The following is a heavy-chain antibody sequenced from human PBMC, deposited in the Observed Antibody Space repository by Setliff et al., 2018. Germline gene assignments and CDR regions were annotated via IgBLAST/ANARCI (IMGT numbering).Heavy chain of an antibody. CDR2: IYSSGNI. D-gene: IGHD1-1*01. Sequence: SETLSLTCTVSGASLRSGSNYWGWFRQPAGKGLEWIGHIYSSGNINYNPSLVSRVTISIDTSKSQFSLRLSSVTAADTAVYYCARANKKLDYYYYYYMDVWGKGTTVTVSS. CDR1: GASLRSGSNY. V-gene: IGHV4-61*10. CDR3: ARANKKLDYYYYYYMDV. J-gene: IGHJ6*03.